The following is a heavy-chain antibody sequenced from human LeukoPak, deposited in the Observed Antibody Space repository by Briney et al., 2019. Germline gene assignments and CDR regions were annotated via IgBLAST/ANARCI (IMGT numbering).Heavy chain of an antibody. V-gene: IGHV1-69*13. D-gene: IGHD5-24*01. CDR1: GGTFSSYA. Sequence: GASVKVSCKASGGTFSSYAISWVRQAPGQGLEWMGGIIPIFGTANYAQKFQGRVTITADESTSTAYMELSSLRSEDTAVYYCARDGRTEMATIWAYAFDIWGQGTMVTVSS. J-gene: IGHJ3*02. CDR3: ARDGRTEMATIWAYAFDI. CDR2: IIPIFGTA.